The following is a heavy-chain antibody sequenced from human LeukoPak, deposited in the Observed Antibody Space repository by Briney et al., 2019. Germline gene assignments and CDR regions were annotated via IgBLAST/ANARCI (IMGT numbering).Heavy chain of an antibody. CDR1: GGSISSYY. D-gene: IGHD3-22*01. V-gene: IGHV4-59*08. CDR2: IYYSGST. J-gene: IGHJ4*02. Sequence: SETLSLTCTVSGGSISSYYWSWIRQPPGKGLEWIGYIYYSGSTYYNPSLKSRVTISVDTSKNQFSLKLSSVTAADTAVYYCARMYDSSTNFDYWGQGTLVTVSS. CDR3: ARMYDSSTNFDY.